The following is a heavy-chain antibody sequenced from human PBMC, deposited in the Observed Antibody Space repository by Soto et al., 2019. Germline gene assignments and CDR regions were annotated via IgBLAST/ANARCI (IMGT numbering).Heavy chain of an antibody. CDR3: AKDLDDYSSAIDF. J-gene: IGHJ4*02. D-gene: IGHD4-4*01. CDR2: ISGSGGRGRG. CDR1: GFSFRKYA. Sequence: EVQLLESGGGLVQPGGSLRLSCVGSGFSFRKYAMNWVRQAPGKGLEWVSGISGSGGRGRGFYADPVKGRFTISRDNSKNTLYLEMNSLRAEDTAVYYYAKDLDDYSSAIDFWGQGTLVTVSS. V-gene: IGHV3-23*01.